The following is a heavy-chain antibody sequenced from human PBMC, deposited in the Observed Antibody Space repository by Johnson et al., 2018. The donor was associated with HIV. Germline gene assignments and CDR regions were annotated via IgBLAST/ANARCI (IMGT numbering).Heavy chain of an antibody. V-gene: IGHV3-9*01. CDR3: ASLVGSSSGEAFDI. J-gene: IGHJ3*02. D-gene: IGHD6-6*01. CDR1: GFTFGDYA. Sequence: VQLVESGGGLVQPGRSLRLSCTASGFTFGDYAMHWVRQAPGKGLEWVSGINWNSGTIVYVDSVKGRFTISRDNAKNSLYLQMNSLRAEDTAVYYCASLVGSSSGEAFDIWGQGTMVTVSS. CDR2: INWNSGTI.